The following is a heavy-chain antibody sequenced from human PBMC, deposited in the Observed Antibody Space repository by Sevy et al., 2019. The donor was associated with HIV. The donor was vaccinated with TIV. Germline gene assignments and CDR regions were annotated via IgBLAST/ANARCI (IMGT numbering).Heavy chain of an antibody. CDR3: AKDRVSGSYYSGDFDY. V-gene: IGHV3-23*01. CDR2: ISYSGSTT. D-gene: IGHD3-10*01. CDR1: GFTFNTYA. J-gene: IGHJ4*02. Sequence: GGSLRLSCAASGFTFNTYAMTWVRQAPGKGLEWVSAISYSGSTTNYAESVKGRFTISRDNSKNTLYLQMNSLRAEDTAVYYCAKDRVSGSYYSGDFDYWGQGTLVTVSS.